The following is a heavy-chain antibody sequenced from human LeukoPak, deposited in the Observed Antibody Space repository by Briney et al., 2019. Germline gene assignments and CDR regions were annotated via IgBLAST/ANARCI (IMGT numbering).Heavy chain of an antibody. Sequence: GGSLRLSCAASGFTFDDYAMHWVRQAPGKGLEWVSGISWNSGSIGYADPVKGRFTISRDNAKNSLYLQMNSLRAEDTALYYCAKDVSGYDSATTFDYWGQGTLVTVSS. D-gene: IGHD5-12*01. J-gene: IGHJ4*02. V-gene: IGHV3-9*01. CDR1: GFTFDDYA. CDR3: AKDVSGYDSATTFDY. CDR2: ISWNSGSI.